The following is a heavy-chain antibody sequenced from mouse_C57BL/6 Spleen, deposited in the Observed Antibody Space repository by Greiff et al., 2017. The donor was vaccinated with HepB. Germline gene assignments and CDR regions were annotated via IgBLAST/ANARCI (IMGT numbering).Heavy chain of an antibody. Sequence: QVQLQQSGAELVRPGASVTLSCKASGYTFTDYEMHWVKQTPVHGLEWIGAIDPETGGTAYNQKFKGKAILTSDKSSSTAYMELRSLTSEDSAVYYCTNDSSGHYFDYWGQGTTLTVSS. CDR2: IDPETGGT. J-gene: IGHJ2*01. CDR1: GYTFTDYE. V-gene: IGHV1-15*01. CDR3: TNDSSGHYFDY. D-gene: IGHD3-2*02.